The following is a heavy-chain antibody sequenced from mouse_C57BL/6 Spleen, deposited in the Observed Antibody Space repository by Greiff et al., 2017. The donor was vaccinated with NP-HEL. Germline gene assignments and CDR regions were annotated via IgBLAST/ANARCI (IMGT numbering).Heavy chain of an antibody. V-gene: IGHV1-64*01. CDR3: ARGGNYDYAMDY. CDR2: IHPNSGST. CDR1: GYTFTSYW. D-gene: IGHD2-1*01. Sequence: VQLQQSGAELVKPGASVKLSCKASGYTFTSYWMHWVKQRPGQGLEWIGMIHPNSGSTNYNEKFKSKATLTVDKSSSTAYMQLSSLTSEDSAVYYCARGGNYDYAMDYWGQGTSVTVSS. J-gene: IGHJ4*01.